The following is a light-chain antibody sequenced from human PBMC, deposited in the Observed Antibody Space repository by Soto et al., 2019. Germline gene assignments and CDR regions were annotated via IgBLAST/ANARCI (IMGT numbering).Light chain of an antibody. V-gene: IGLV2-14*01. Sequence: QSALTQPASVSGSPGQSITISCTGTSSDVGDYNYVSWYQQHPGKAPKLMIYEVTNRPSGVSNRFSGSKSGNTASLTISGLQAEDEADYYCSSYTSSSSLGVFGGGTKLTVL. CDR1: SSDVGDYNY. CDR3: SSYTSSSSLGV. CDR2: EVT. J-gene: IGLJ3*02.